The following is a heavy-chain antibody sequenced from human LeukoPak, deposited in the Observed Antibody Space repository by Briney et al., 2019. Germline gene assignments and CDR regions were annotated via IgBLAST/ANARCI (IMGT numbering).Heavy chain of an antibody. V-gene: IGHV4-61*02. CDR2: IYTSGST. D-gene: IGHD3-22*01. Sequence: SETLSLTCTVSGGSISSGSYYWSWIRQPAGKGLEWIGRIYTSGSTNYNPSLKSRVTISVDTSKNQFSLKLSSVTAADTAVYYCAREEDYYDSSGYYPKPLDYWGQGTLVTVSS. J-gene: IGHJ4*02. CDR1: GGSISSGSYY. CDR3: AREEDYYDSSGYYPKPLDY.